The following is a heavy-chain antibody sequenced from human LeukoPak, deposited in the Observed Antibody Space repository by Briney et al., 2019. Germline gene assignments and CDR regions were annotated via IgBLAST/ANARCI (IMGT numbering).Heavy chain of an antibody. J-gene: IGHJ3*01. CDR2: MYYSGSV. CDR1: GGSINSGGYF. D-gene: IGHD2-15*01. V-gene: IGHV4-30-4*01. Sequence: SQTLSLTCTVSGGSINSGGYFWTWIRQPPGKGLEWIGYMYYSGSVYSNPSLESRVTMSLDTSKIQFSLSLTSVTAADTAVYSCARLSCTRGSCSWGGAFDVWGQGTMVTVSS. CDR3: ARLSCTRGSCSWGGAFDV.